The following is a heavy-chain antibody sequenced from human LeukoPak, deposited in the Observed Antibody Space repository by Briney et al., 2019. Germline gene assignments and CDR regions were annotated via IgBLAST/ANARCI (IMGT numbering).Heavy chain of an antibody. Sequence: SETLSLTCTVSGGSISSYYWSWIRRPPGKGLEWIGYIYYSGSTNYNPSLKSRVTISVDTSKNQFSLKLSSVTAADTAVYYCARAPCGGSCPTGDWFDPWGQGTLVTVSS. D-gene: IGHD2-15*01. CDR2: IYYSGST. CDR1: GGSISSYY. J-gene: IGHJ5*02. CDR3: ARAPCGGSCPTGDWFDP. V-gene: IGHV4-59*01.